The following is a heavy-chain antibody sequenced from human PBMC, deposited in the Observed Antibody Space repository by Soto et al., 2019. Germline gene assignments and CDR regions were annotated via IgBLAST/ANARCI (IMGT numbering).Heavy chain of an antibody. CDR2: IYFNGNT. CDR1: AASFSKYY. CDR3: ASVTFGGIVLAH. D-gene: IGHD3-16*01. Sequence: SETLSLTXTVSAASFSKYYWTWIRQPPGKGLEWIGYIYFNGNTKYNPSLEGRLTISIDTSKKEFSLKLTSVTAADAAVYYCASVTFGGIVLAHWGQGTLGTSPQ. V-gene: IGHV4-59*01. J-gene: IGHJ4*02.